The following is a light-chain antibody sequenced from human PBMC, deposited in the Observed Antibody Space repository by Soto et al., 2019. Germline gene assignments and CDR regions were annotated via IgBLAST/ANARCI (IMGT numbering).Light chain of an antibody. CDR1: QGISSA. Sequence: AIQLTQSPSSLSASVGDRVAITCRASQGISSALAWYQQKPRKAPKSLIYDASSLESGVPSRFSGSGSGTDFTLPISSLQPEDFASYFCQQFNNYPYTFGQGTNL. J-gene: IGKJ2*01. CDR2: DAS. V-gene: IGKV1D-13*01. CDR3: QQFNNYPYT.